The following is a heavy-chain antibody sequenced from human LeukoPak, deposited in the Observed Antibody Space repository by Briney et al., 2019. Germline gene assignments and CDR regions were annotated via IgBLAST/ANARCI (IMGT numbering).Heavy chain of an antibody. D-gene: IGHD4-17*01. V-gene: IGHV3-21*01. CDR2: ISSSSSYI. J-gene: IGHJ4*02. Sequence: GGSLRLSCAASGFTFSNYGMNWVRQAPGKGLEWVSFISSSSSYINYGDSVKGRFTISRDNAKDSLYLQMNGLRAEDTAVYYCAREDYGDPYYFDYWGQGTLVTVSS. CDR1: GFTFSNYG. CDR3: AREDYGDPYYFDY.